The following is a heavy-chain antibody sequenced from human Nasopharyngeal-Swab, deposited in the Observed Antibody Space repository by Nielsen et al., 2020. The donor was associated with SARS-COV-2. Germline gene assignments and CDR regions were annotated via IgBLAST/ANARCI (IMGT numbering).Heavy chain of an antibody. Sequence: GGSLRLSCAASGFTFEDYAMHWVRQAPGKGLEWVSGISWNSGSIGYADSVKGRFTISRDNAKNSLYLQMNSLRAEETALYYCAKDTGGYCSSTTCYPRHAFDIWGQGTMVTVSS. CDR2: ISWNSGSI. J-gene: IGHJ3*02. CDR3: AKDTGGYCSSTTCYPRHAFDI. CDR1: GFTFEDYA. D-gene: IGHD2-2*01. V-gene: IGHV3-9*01.